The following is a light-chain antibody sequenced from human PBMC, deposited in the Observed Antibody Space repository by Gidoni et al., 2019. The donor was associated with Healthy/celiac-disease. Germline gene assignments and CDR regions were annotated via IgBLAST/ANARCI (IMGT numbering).Light chain of an antibody. CDR2: GNS. V-gene: IGLV1-40*01. J-gene: IGLJ2*01. Sequence: QSVLTQLPSVSGAPGQRVTISCTGSSSNIGAGYDVHWYHQLPGTAPKLLIYGNSNRPSWVPDRFSGSKSGTSASLSITGLQAEDEADYYCQSYDSSLSVVFGGGTKLTVL. CDR1: SSNIGAGYD. CDR3: QSYDSSLSVV.